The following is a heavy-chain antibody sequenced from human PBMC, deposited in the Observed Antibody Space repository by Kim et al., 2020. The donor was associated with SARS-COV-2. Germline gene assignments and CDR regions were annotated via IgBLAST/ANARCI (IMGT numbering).Heavy chain of an antibody. Sequence: GGSLRLSCAASGFTFSTYGMHWVRQAPGKGLEWVAVIWYDGSNKHYADSVKGRFTISRDNSKNTLYLQMNSLRAEDTAVYYCARIGGNYFGYYGMDVWGHGTTFTVSS. CDR3: ARIGGNYFGYYGMDV. J-gene: IGHJ6*02. D-gene: IGHD1-26*01. CDR2: IWYDGSNK. V-gene: IGHV3-33*01. CDR1: GFTFSTYG.